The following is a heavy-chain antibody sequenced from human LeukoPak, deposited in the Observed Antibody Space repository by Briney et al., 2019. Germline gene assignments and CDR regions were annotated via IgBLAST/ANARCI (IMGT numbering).Heavy chain of an antibody. CDR2: IIPILGIA. Sequence: ASVKVSCKASGGTFSSYAISWVRQAPGQGLEWMGRIIPILGIANYAQKFQGRVTITADKSTSTAYMELSSLRSEDTAVYYCARDIYYGSGNAFDIWGQGTMVTVSS. CDR3: ARDIYYGSGNAFDI. J-gene: IGHJ3*02. D-gene: IGHD3-10*01. V-gene: IGHV1-69*04. CDR1: GGTFSSYA.